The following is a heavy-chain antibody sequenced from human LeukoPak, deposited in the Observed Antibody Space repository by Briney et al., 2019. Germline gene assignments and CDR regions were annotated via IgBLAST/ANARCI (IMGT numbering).Heavy chain of an antibody. CDR2: ISSSGRTI. Sequence: GGSLRLFCAASGFTFSDYYMSWIRQAQGKGLEWLSYISSSGRTIYYADSVKGRFTISRDNAQNSLYLQMNSLRVEDTAVYYCARHYYHSSGHGGYWGQATLVTVSS. CDR1: GFTFSDYY. V-gene: IGHV3-11*01. CDR3: ARHYYHSSGHGGY. D-gene: IGHD3-22*01. J-gene: IGHJ4*02.